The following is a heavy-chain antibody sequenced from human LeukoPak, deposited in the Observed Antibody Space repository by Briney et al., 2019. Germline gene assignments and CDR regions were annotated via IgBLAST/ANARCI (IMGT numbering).Heavy chain of an antibody. CDR3: AREALKYSGYDPSFDP. CDR2: INWNGGST. D-gene: IGHD5-12*01. V-gene: IGHV3-20*01. J-gene: IGHJ5*02. CDR1: GFTFDDYG. Sequence: GGSLRLSCAASGFTFDDYGMSWVRQAPGKGLEWVSGINWNGGSTGYADSVKGRFTVSRDNAKNSLYLQMNSLRAEDTALYHCAREALKYSGYDPSFDPWGQGTLVTVSS.